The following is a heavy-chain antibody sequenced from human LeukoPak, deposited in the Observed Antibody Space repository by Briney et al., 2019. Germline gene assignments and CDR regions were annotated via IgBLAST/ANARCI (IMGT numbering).Heavy chain of an antibody. CDR1: GFTFSSYG. Sequence: GGSLRLSCAASGFTFSSYGMSWVRQAPGKGLEWVSGIRGSGDITFYADSVKGRFTISRDNSKKTLYLQMTSLRVEDSAVYYCAKSQNYYGSGSSFDYWGQGTLVTVSS. CDR2: IRGSGDIT. V-gene: IGHV3-23*01. CDR3: AKSQNYYGSGSSFDY. D-gene: IGHD3-10*01. J-gene: IGHJ4*02.